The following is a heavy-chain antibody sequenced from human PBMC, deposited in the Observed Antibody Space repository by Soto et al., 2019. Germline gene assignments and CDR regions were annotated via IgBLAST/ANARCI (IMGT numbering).Heavy chain of an antibody. D-gene: IGHD1-26*01. CDR1: GFTFSSYS. V-gene: IGHV3-48*02. J-gene: IGHJ4*02. CDR3: ARDSTDADSGSYSGDY. CDR2: ISSSSSTM. Sequence: LRLSCAASGFTFSSYSMNWVRQAPGKGLEWVSYISSSSSTMYYADSVKGRFTISRDNAKNSLFLHMNSLRDEDTAVYYCARDSTDADSGSYSGDYWGQGTLVTVSS.